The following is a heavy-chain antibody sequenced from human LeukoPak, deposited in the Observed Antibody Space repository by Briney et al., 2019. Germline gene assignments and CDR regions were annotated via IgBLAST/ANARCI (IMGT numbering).Heavy chain of an antibody. J-gene: IGHJ5*02. CDR1: GYTFAGYY. V-gene: IGHV1-2*06. CDR2: INPNSGGT. CDR3: ATASSIAASGWFDP. Sequence: ASVKVSCKASGYTFAGYYMHWVRQAPGQGLEWMGRINPNSGGTNYAQKFQGRVTMTEDTSTDTAYMELSSLRSEDTAVYYCATASSIAASGWFDPWGQGTLVTVSS. D-gene: IGHD6-6*01.